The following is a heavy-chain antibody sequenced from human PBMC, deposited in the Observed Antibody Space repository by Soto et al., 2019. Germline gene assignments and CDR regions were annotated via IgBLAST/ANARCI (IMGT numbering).Heavy chain of an antibody. CDR3: ARDPGYCSGGSCYFSAYGMDV. CDR1: GFTFSSYW. CDR2: IKQDGSEK. D-gene: IGHD2-15*01. Sequence: GFTFSSYWMSWVRQAPGKGLEWVANIKQDGSEKYYVDSVKGRFTISRDNAKNSLYLQMNSLRAEDTAVYYCARDPGYCSGGSCYFSAYGMDVWGQGTTVTVSS. J-gene: IGHJ6*02. V-gene: IGHV3-7*03.